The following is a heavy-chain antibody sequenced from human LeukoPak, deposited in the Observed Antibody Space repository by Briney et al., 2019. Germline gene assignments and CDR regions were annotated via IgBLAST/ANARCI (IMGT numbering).Heavy chain of an antibody. CDR3: AREPTVTTSGY. Sequence: GGSLRLSCAASGFTFSNYWMNWVRQAPGKGLEWVSSISSRSSSIYYADSVRGRFTISRDDAKNSLYLQMNSLRAEDTAIYYCAREPTVTTSGYWGQGTLVTVSS. D-gene: IGHD4-17*01. V-gene: IGHV3-21*01. CDR2: ISSRSSSI. CDR1: GFTFSNYW. J-gene: IGHJ4*02.